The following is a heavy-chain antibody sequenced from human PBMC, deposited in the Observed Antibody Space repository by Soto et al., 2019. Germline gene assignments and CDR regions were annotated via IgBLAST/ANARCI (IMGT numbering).Heavy chain of an antibody. J-gene: IGHJ4*02. CDR1: GGSFSANY. CDR2: IHHSGST. CDR3: ASARFDS. V-gene: IGHV4-34*01. Sequence: QVQLQQWGAGLLQPSETLSLTCAVFGGSFSANYWTWIRQPPGKGLEWVGEIHHSGSTNYNPSLTARVTISVDTSKNQFSLRLSSVTAADTAVYYCASARFDSWGQGILVTVSS.